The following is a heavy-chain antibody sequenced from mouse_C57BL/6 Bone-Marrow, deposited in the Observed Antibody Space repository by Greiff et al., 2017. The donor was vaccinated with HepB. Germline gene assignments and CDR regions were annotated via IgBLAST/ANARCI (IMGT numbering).Heavy chain of an antibody. Sequence: QVQLQQPGAELVKPGASVKMSCKASGYTFTSYWITWVKQRPGQGLEWIGDIYPGSGSTNYNEKFKSKATLTVDTSSSTAYMQLSSLTSEDSAVYYCARKCYYGSSSDAMDYWGQGTSVTVSS. J-gene: IGHJ4*01. V-gene: IGHV1-55*01. D-gene: IGHD1-1*01. CDR2: IYPGSGST. CDR1: GYTFTSYW. CDR3: ARKCYYGSSSDAMDY.